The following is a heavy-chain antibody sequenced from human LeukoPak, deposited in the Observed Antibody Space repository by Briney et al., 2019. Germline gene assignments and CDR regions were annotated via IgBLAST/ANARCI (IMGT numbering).Heavy chain of an antibody. V-gene: IGHV4-38-2*02. J-gene: IGHJ5*02. Sequence: KPSETLSLTCAVSGYSISSGYYWGWIRQPPGKGLEWIGSIYHSGSTYYNPSLKSRVTISVDTSKNQFSLKLSSVTAADTAVYYCARDNDAPPHNWFDPWGQGTLVTVSS. CDR3: ARDNDAPPHNWFDP. D-gene: IGHD1-1*01. CDR1: GYSISSGYY. CDR2: IYHSGST.